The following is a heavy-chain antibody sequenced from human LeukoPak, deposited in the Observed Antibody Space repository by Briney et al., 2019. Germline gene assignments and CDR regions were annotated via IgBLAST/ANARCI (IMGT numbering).Heavy chain of an antibody. Sequence: SETLSLTCTVSGDSISSGDYYWSWIRQPAGKGLEWIGRISSSGSTNYNPSLKSRVTISVDTSKNQFSLKLSSVTAADTAVYYCARGGDYYDSSGPYNWFDPWGQGTLVTVSS. CDR3: ARGGDYYDSSGPYNWFDP. V-gene: IGHV4-61*02. J-gene: IGHJ5*02. CDR1: GDSISSGDYY. D-gene: IGHD3-22*01. CDR2: ISSSGST.